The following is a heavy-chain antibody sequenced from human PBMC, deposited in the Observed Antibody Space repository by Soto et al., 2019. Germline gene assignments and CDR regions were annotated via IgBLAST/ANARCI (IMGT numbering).Heavy chain of an antibody. Sequence: EVQLLESGGGLVQPGGSLRLSCAASGFTFSSQTMSWVRQALGKGLEWVSVISSSGSTSYTDSVEGRFTISKDSSKNTLYLQLNSLRVEDTAVYYCAKGARDVDSWGQGTLVTVSS. CDR2: ISSSGST. V-gene: IGHV3-23*01. CDR3: AKGARDVDS. CDR1: GFTFSSQT. J-gene: IGHJ4*02. D-gene: IGHD5-12*01.